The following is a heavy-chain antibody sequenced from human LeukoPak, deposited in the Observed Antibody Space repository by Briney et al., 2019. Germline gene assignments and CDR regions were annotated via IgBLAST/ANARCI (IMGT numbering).Heavy chain of an antibody. CDR1: GFTVSSDY. J-gene: IGHJ4*02. CDR3: AKDPRRLGYCSGGSCYSYYFDY. V-gene: IGHV3-23*01. Sequence: PGGSLRLSCAASGFTVSSDYMNWVRQAPGKGLEWVSAISGSGGSTYYADSVKGRFTISRDNSKNTLYLQMNSLRAEDTAVYYCAKDPRRLGYCSGGSCYSYYFDYWGQGTLVTVSS. D-gene: IGHD2-15*01. CDR2: ISGSGGST.